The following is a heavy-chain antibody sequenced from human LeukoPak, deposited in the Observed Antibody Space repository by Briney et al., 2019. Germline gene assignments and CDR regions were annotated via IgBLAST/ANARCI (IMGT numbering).Heavy chain of an antibody. CDR2: INPNSGGT. CDR1: GYTFTGYY. J-gene: IGHJ3*02. V-gene: IGHV1-2*02. Sequence: ASVKVSCKASGYTFTGYYMHWVRQAPGQGLEWMGWINPNSGGTNYAQKFQGRVTITADESTSTAYMELSSLRSEDTAVYYCARYYYDSSGYLAFDIWGQGTMVTVSS. D-gene: IGHD3-22*01. CDR3: ARYYYDSSGYLAFDI.